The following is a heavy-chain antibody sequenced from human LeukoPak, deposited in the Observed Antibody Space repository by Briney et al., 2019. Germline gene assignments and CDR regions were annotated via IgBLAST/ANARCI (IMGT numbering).Heavy chain of an antibody. V-gene: IGHV4-39*01. Sequence: SETLSLTCTVSGVSISGSDFYWGWIRQPPGKGLEWIGNIYFSGSTYYNPSLKSRVTISVDTSKNQFSLRLTSVTAADTAVYYCARLKVANLLDYWGQGTLVTVSS. CDR2: IYFSGST. CDR3: ARLKVANLLDY. D-gene: IGHD5-12*01. J-gene: IGHJ4*02. CDR1: GVSISGSDFY.